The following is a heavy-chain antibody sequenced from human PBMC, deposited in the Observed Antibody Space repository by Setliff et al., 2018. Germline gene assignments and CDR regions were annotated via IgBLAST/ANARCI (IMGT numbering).Heavy chain of an antibody. CDR3: ARGGSSGWYGGAFDM. Sequence: SETLSLTCTVSGGSISSSYYYWGWIRQPPGKGLEWIGNIYNSGSTYYNPSLKSRVTMSVDTSKNHFSLKLTSVTAAETALYYCARGGSSGWYGGAFDMWGQGTKVTVS. D-gene: IGHD6-19*01. J-gene: IGHJ3*02. V-gene: IGHV4-39*02. CDR2: IYNSGST. CDR1: GGSISSSYYY.